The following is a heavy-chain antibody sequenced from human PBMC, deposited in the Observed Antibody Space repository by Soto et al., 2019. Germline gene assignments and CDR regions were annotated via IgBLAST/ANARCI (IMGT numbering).Heavy chain of an antibody. J-gene: IGHJ3*01. V-gene: IGHV3-48*01. CDR2: IGLGSSTK. CDR3: ARDQLYYNDTSGRSLNAFDV. D-gene: IGHD3-22*01. Sequence: PGGSLRLSCAASGFTFRNYGMNWVRQAPGKGLEWVSYIGLGSSTKYYADSVEGRFTISRDNAKNSLYLQMNSLRAEDTAVYYCARDQLYYNDTSGRSLNAFDVWGQGSMVTVS. CDR1: GFTFRNYG.